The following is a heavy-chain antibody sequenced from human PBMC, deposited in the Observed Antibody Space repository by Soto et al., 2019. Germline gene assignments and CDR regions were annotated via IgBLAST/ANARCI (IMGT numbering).Heavy chain of an antibody. CDR2: ISPDGSNK. V-gene: IGHV3-7*01. Sequence: RLPKAVSELTIVDHWVPCISQKTGKGLEFLANISPDGSNKYYADSVKGRFTISRDNSKNTLYLQMNSLRAEDTAVYYCARGFISGVLRFLEWLFQGEYGMDVWGQGTMVTVSS. CDR3: ARGFISGVLRFLEWLFQGEYGMDV. J-gene: IGHJ6*02. CDR1: ELTIVDHW. D-gene: IGHD3-3*01.